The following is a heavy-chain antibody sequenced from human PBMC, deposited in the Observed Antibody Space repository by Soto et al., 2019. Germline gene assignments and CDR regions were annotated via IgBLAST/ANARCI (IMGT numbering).Heavy chain of an antibody. V-gene: IGHV1-46*01. J-gene: IGHJ4*02. CDR1: GYTFTNYH. Sequence: ASVKVSCKASGYTFTNYHIHWVRQAPEDGLEWMGRINPSGGTTIYAQKFHGRVTMTRDTSTSTVYMELSGLRSEDTAVYYCAREVLIDLNYFDYWGQGALVTVSS. CDR2: INPSGGTT. CDR3: AREVLIDLNYFDY. D-gene: IGHD2-21*01.